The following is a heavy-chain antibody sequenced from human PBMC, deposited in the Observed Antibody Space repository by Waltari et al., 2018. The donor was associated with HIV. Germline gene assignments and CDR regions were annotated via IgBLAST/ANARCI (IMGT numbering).Heavy chain of an antibody. V-gene: IGHV3-30*04. CDR2: ISYDGSNK. D-gene: IGHD3-22*01. Sequence: QVQLVESGGGVVQPGRSRRLSCAASGFTFSSYAMHWVGQAPGKGLEGVAVISYDGSNKYYAASLKGRFTISRDNSKNTLYLQMNSLRAEDTAVYYCARGGVITRAFDIWGQGTMVTVSS. J-gene: IGHJ3*02. CDR1: GFTFSSYA. CDR3: ARGGVITRAFDI.